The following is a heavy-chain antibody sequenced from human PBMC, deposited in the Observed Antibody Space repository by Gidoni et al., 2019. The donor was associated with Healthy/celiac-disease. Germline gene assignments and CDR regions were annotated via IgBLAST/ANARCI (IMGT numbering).Heavy chain of an antibody. CDR1: GYTFTSSY. D-gene: IGHD2-21*02. J-gene: IGHJ5*02. V-gene: IGHV1-46*01. CDR3: ARSPAFVVVTAIGWFDP. Sequence: QEQLVQSGAEVKKPGASVKVSCKASGYTFTSSYMTWVRQDPGQGLEWMGIINPSGGSTSYAKKCQGRVTMTRDTSTSTVYMELSSLRSEDTAVYYCARSPAFVVVTAIGWFDPWGQGTLVTVSS. CDR2: INPSGGST.